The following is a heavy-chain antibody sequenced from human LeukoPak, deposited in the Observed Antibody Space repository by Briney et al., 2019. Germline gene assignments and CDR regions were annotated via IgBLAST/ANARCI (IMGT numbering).Heavy chain of an antibody. Sequence: GGSLRLSCAASGFTFSSYSMNWVRQAPGKGLEWVSYISSSSSTIYYADSVKGRFTISRDNAKNSLYLQMNSLRAEDTAVYYCARESYYDFWSGSPHNWFDPWGQGTLVIVSS. V-gene: IGHV3-48*01. J-gene: IGHJ5*02. CDR3: ARESYYDFWSGSPHNWFDP. CDR1: GFTFSSYS. CDR2: ISSSSSTI. D-gene: IGHD3-3*01.